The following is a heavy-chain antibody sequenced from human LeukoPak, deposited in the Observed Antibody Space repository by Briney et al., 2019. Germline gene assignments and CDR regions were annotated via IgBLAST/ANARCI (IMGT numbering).Heavy chain of an antibody. D-gene: IGHD3-22*01. CDR2: ISGSGGST. V-gene: IGHV3-23*01. CDR1: GFTFSSYA. Sequence: GGSLRLSCAASGFTFSSYAMSWVRQAPGKGLEWVSAISGSGGSTYYADSVKGRFAISRDNSKNTLYLQMNSLRAEDTAVYYCAKAHDSSGYSPFDYWGQGTLVTVSS. J-gene: IGHJ4*02. CDR3: AKAHDSSGYSPFDY.